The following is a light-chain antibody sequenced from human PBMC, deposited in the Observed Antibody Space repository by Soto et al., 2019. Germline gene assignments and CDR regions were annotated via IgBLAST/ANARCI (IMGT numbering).Light chain of an antibody. J-gene: IGKJ1*01. CDR3: QQYNNWPPWT. CDR1: QSISSW. CDR2: DAS. Sequence: DIQMPKSPSTLSASVGDRVTITCRASQSISSWLAWYQQKPGKAPKLLIYDASTLESGVPSRFSGSGSGTEFTLTIRSLQSEDLAVYYCQQYNNWPPWTVGQGTKVDIK. V-gene: IGKV1-5*01.